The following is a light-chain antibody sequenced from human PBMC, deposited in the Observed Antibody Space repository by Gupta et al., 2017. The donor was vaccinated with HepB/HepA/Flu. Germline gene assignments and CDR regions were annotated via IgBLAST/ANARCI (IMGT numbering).Light chain of an antibody. J-gene: IGKJ1*01. CDR2: KAS. V-gene: IGKV1-5*03. Sequence: DIQMTQSPSTLSASVGDRVTITCRASQSISNWLAWYQQKAGKAPKLLIYKASSLESGVPSRFSGSGSGTEFTLTISSLQPDDFATYYCQQDDSQETFGQGTKVEIK. CDR1: QSISNW. CDR3: QQDDSQET.